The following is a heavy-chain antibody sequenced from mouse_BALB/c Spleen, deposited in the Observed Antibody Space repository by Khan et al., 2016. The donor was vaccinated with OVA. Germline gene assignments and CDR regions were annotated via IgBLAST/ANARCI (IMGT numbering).Heavy chain of an antibody. CDR3: ARDYWFVY. Sequence: EVQLVESGGGLVTPGRSLKVSCAASGFTFSNYAMSWVRQTPEKRLEWVASISTGGSTYYPDSVKGRFTISRDNARNILYLQMSSLRSEDTAMDSCARDYWFVYWGQGTLVTVSA. CDR1: GFTFSNYA. J-gene: IGHJ3*01. V-gene: IGHV5-6-5*01. CDR2: ISTGGST.